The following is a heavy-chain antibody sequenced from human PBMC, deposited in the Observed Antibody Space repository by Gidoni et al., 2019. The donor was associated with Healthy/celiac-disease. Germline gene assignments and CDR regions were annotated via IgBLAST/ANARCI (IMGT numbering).Heavy chain of an antibody. CDR3: ARDLETGSGSYDGVFDY. Sequence: EVQLVESGGGLVKPGGSLRLSCAASGFTFSSYSMNWVRQAPGKGLEWVSSISSSSSYIYYADSVKGRFTISRDNAKNSLYLQMNSLRAEDTAVYYCARDLETGSGSYDGVFDYWGQGTLVTVSS. CDR2: ISSSSSYI. D-gene: IGHD1-26*01. CDR1: GFTFSSYS. V-gene: IGHV3-21*01. J-gene: IGHJ4*02.